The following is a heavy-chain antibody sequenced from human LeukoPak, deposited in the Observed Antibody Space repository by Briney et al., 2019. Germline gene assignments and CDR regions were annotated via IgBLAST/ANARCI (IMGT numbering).Heavy chain of an antibody. CDR1: GGSISSYY. V-gene: IGHV4-59*01. J-gene: IGHJ4*02. Sequence: SETLSLTCTVSGGSISSYYWSWIRQPPGKGLEWIGYIYYSGSTNYSPSLRSRVTLSVDTSKNEFSLKLRSVTAADTAEYYCARVTGYMIEDYFNYWGQGTLVTVSS. D-gene: IGHD3-22*01. CDR3: ARVTGYMIEDYFNY. CDR2: IYYSGST.